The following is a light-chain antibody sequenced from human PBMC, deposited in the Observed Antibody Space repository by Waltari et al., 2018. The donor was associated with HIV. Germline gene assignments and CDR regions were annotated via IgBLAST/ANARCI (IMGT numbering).Light chain of an antibody. Sequence: IQMTQSQSSLSESVEARVTITCRASQNISRSLNWYQQRPRKAPKVLIHAVSSLQSGVPSRFSGSGSGTDFTLTIGSLQPEDFATYYCQQTNNTPRTFGQGTKVEVK. CDR2: AVS. CDR1: QNISRS. CDR3: QQTNNTPRT. V-gene: IGKV1-39*01. J-gene: IGKJ1*01.